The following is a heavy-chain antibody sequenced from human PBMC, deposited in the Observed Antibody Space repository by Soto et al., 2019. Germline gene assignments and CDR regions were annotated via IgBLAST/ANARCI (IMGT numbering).Heavy chain of an antibody. D-gene: IGHD1-26*01. CDR2: MVGDGSSS. V-gene: IGHV3-23*01. J-gene: IGHJ4*02. CDR1: GFIFRTYA. Sequence: EVQLLESGGGLAQPGGSLRLSCAASGFIFRTYAMNWVRQAPGKGLEWVSVMVGDGSSSDYADSVRGRFTISRDNSKNTLYLQMNNLRAEDTAVYYCAKHLRPDGRYDLDSWGQGTLVTVSS. CDR3: AKHLRPDGRYDLDS.